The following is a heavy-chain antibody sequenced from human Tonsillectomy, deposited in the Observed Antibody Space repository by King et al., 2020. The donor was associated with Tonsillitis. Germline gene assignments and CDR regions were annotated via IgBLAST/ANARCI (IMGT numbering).Heavy chain of an antibody. J-gene: IGHJ1*01. Sequence: VQLVESGGGLVKPGGSLRLSCAASGFTFSDYYMSWIRQAPGKGLEWVSYISSSGSTFYYADSVKGRFTISTDNAKNSLYLQMNSLRAEDTAVYYCARALSSSSAYFQNWGQGTLVTVSS. D-gene: IGHD6-6*01. CDR2: ISSSGSTF. V-gene: IGHV3-11*01. CDR1: GFTFSDYY. CDR3: ARALSSSSAYFQN.